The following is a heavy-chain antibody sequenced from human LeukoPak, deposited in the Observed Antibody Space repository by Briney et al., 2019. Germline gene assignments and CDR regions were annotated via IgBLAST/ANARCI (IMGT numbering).Heavy chain of an antibody. CDR2: ISSSSSYI. D-gene: IGHD6-19*01. CDR1: GFTFSSYS. V-gene: IGHV3-21*05. CDR3: AILGGWTDY. J-gene: IGHJ4*02. Sequence: GGSLRLSCAASGFTFSSYSMNWVRQAPGKGLEWVSYISSSSSYIYYADSVKGRFTISRDNSKNTLYLQMNSLRAEDTAVYYCAILGGWTDYCGQGTLVTVSS.